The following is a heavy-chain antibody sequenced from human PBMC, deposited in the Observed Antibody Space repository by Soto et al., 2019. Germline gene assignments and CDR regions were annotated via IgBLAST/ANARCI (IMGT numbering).Heavy chain of an antibody. CDR3: AKDRPAYYDFWSGYSEATGYFDY. Sequence: PGGSLRLSCAASGFTFSSYAMSWVRQAPGKGLEWVSAISGSGGSTYYADSVKGRFTISRDNSKNTLYLQMNSLRAEDTAVYYCAKDRPAYYDFWSGYSEATGYFDYWGQGTLVTVSS. J-gene: IGHJ4*02. CDR1: GFTFSSYA. V-gene: IGHV3-23*01. CDR2: ISGSGGST. D-gene: IGHD3-3*01.